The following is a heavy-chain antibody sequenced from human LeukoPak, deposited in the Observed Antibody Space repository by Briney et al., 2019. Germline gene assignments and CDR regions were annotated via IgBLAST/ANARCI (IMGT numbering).Heavy chain of an antibody. CDR2: IHHGGGT. J-gene: IGHJ6*02. CDR1: GYSISGGYY. D-gene: IGHD6-13*01. V-gene: IGHV4-38-2*02. Sequence: SETLSLTCTVSGYSISGGYYWGWIRQPPGKGLEWIGSIHHGGGTYYNPSLKSRVTMSVDTSKNQFSPKLSSVTAADTAVYYCARDLKEQQLVRRMDVWGQGTTVTVSS. CDR3: ARDLKEQQLVRRMDV.